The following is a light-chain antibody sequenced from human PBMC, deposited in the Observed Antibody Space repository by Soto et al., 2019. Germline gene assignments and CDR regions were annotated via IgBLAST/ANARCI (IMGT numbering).Light chain of an antibody. CDR3: HQYNNWPPVT. V-gene: IGKV3-15*01. CDR1: QSVSSN. Sequence: EIVMTQSASTLSGFAGDRATLSWGASQSVSSNLAWYQQKPVQAPRLLIYGASTRATAVPDRFSGSGSATEFTLTISSLQSEDSAVYYCHQYNNWPPVTFGGGTKVDIK. J-gene: IGKJ4*01. CDR2: GAS.